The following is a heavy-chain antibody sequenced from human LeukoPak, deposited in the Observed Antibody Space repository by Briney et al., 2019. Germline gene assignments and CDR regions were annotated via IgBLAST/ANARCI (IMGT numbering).Heavy chain of an antibody. J-gene: IGHJ5*02. CDR2: ISSSSSYI. CDR1: GFTFNSYS. V-gene: IGHV3-21*01. CDR3: ARAKVGKGGSSGYYNWFDP. D-gene: IGHD3-22*01. Sequence: GGSLRLSCAASGFTFNSYSMNWVRQAPGKGLEWVASISSSSSYIYYADSVKGRFTISRDNAKNSLYLQMNSLRAEDTAVYYSARAKVGKGGSSGYYNWFDPWGQETLVTVSS.